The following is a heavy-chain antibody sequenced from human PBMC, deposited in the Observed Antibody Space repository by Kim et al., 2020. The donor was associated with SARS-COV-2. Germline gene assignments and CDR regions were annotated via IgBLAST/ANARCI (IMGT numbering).Heavy chain of an antibody. Sequence: GGSLRLSCAASGFTFSSYSMNWVRQAPGKGLEWVSSISSSSSYIYYADSVKGRFTISRDNAKNTLYLQMNSLRAEDTAVYYCARGGDSGCDLVYLGQGTLATVSS. V-gene: IGHV3-21*01. CDR3: ARGGDSGCDLVY. D-gene: IGHD5-12*01. CDR1: GFTFSSYS. J-gene: IGHJ4*02. CDR2: ISSSSSYI.